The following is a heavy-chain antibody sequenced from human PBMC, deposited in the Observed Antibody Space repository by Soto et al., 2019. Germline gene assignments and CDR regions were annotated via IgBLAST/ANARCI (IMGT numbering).Heavy chain of an antibody. CDR1: GFTFSSYG. J-gene: IGHJ6*02. CDR2: ISYDGSNK. CDR3: AKDQLTAGGDYYYYYGMDV. Sequence: VGSLRLSCAASGFTFSSYGMHWVRQAPGKGLEWVAVISYDGSNKYYADSVKGRFTISRDNSKNTLYLQMNSLRVEDTALYYCAKDQLTAGGDYYYYYGMDVWGRGTAVTV. D-gene: IGHD6-13*01. V-gene: IGHV3-30*18.